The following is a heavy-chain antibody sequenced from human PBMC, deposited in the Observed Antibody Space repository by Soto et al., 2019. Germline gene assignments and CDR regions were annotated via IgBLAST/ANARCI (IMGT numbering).Heavy chain of an antibody. D-gene: IGHD3-22*01. CDR3: AKDAGGDISGYYFDY. CDR2: ISYDGNNK. Sequence: GGSLRLSCAASQFTFANYGMHWVRQAPGKGLEWVAVISYDGNNKYYADSVKGRFTISRDNSRNTVFLQMNSLRADDTAIYFCAKDAGGDISGYYFDYWGQGTLVTVSS. J-gene: IGHJ4*02. V-gene: IGHV3-30*18. CDR1: QFTFANYG.